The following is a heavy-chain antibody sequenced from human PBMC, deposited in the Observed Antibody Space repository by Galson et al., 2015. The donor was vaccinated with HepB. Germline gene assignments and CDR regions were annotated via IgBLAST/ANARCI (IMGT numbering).Heavy chain of an antibody. J-gene: IGHJ6*02. CDR3: AREGGYCSGGSCYFPGRWYYGMDV. V-gene: IGHV1-69*01. CDR1: GGTFSSYA. Sequence: CKASGGTFSSYAISWVRQAPGQGLEWMGGIIPIFGTANYAQRFQGRVTITADESTSTAYMELSSLRSEDTAVYYCAREGGYCSGGSCYFPGRWYYGMDVWGQGTTVTVSS. D-gene: IGHD2-15*01. CDR2: IIPIFGTA.